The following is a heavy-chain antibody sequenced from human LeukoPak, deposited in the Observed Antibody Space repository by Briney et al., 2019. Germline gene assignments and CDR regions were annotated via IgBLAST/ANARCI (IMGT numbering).Heavy chain of an antibody. CDR2: FGHGRNA. Sequence: SETLSLTCTLSGDSINTNNYFWGWIRHPPGKGLELVGSFGHGRNAFSNPSLQSRVTISVDASTNQFSLRLASVTAADAAMYYCGRHAPYRNFDLWGQGTLVTVSS. CDR3: GRHAPYRNFDL. CDR1: GDSINTNNYF. D-gene: IGHD3-16*02. J-gene: IGHJ5*02. V-gene: IGHV4-39*01.